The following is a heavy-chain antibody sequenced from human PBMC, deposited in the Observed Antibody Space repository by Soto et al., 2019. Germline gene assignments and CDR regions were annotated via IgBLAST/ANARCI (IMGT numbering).Heavy chain of an antibody. V-gene: IGHV4-59*01. CDR3: AGRYCSSTSCSHDYYYYMDV. D-gene: IGHD2-2*01. CDR2: IYYSGST. CDR1: GGSISSYY. J-gene: IGHJ6*03. Sequence: SETLSLTCTVSGGSISSYYWSWIRQPPGKGLEWIGYIYYSGSTNYNPSLKSRVTISVDTSKNQFSLKLSSVTAADTAVYYCAGRYCSSTSCSHDYYYYMDVWGKGTTVTVSS.